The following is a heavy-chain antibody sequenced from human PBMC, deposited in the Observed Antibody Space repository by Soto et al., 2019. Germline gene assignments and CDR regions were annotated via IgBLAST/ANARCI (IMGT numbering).Heavy chain of an antibody. J-gene: IGHJ5*02. D-gene: IGHD6-6*01. CDR2: INPNSGGT. V-gene: IGHV1-2*02. CDR1: GYTFTGYY. Sequence: EASVKVSCKASGYTFTGYYMHWVRQAPGQGLEWMGWINPNSGGTNYAQKFQGRVTMTRDTSISTAYMELSRLRSDDTAVYYCARDLGRIAARPRNWFDPWGQGTLVTVSS. CDR3: ARDLGRIAARPRNWFDP.